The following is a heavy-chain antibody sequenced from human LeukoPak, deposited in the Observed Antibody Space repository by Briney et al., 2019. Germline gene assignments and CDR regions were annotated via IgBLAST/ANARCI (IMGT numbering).Heavy chain of an antibody. Sequence: PGGSLRLSCAASGVTFSGHSMNWVRQAPGKGLEWVSFITGSSSYIYYTDSVKGRFTISRDNAKNSLFLQMNSLRDEDTAVYYCASGFSSSPYFDYWGQGTLVTVSS. CDR3: ASGFSSSPYFDY. D-gene: IGHD6-6*01. J-gene: IGHJ4*02. CDR2: ITGSSSYI. CDR1: GVTFSGHS. V-gene: IGHV3-21*01.